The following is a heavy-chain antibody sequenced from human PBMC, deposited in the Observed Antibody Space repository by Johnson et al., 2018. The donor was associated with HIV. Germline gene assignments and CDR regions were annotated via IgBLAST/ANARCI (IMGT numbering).Heavy chain of an antibody. CDR3: VRDGNYYERSGYRVDAFDV. CDR1: GFMFSSYG. V-gene: IGHV3-33*01. Sequence: QMQLVESGGGLVQPGRSLRLSCAASGFMFSSYGMHWVRQAPGKGMEWVAVIWYDGSNKYYAESVKGRFTISRDNSKNTLYLQMKSLRAEDTAVYYCVRDGNYYERSGYRVDAFDVWGQGTMVTVSS. J-gene: IGHJ3*01. CDR2: IWYDGSNK. D-gene: IGHD3-22*01.